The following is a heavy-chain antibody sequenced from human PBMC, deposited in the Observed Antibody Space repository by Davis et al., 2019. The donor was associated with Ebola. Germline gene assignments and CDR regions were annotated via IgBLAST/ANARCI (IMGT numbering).Heavy chain of an antibody. CDR2: IHYSGTS. J-gene: IGHJ3*02. V-gene: IGHV4-59*01. D-gene: IGHD3-3*01. CDR1: GGSISTYY. CDR3: AKWSGSAFDI. Sequence: PSETLSLTCTVSGGSISTYYWNWIRQPPGKGLEWIGYIHYSGTSKNNPSLKSRITTSVDTSKNQVSLRLTSVTAADTALYYCAKWSGSAFDIWGQGTAVTVSS.